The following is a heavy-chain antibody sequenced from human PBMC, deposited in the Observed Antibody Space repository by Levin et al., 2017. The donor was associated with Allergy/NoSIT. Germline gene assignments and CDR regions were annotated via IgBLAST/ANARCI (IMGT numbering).Heavy chain of an antibody. Sequence: SQTLSLTCTVSGGSISSGGYYWSWIRQHPGKGLEWIGYIYYSGSTYYNPSLKSRVTISVDTSKNQFSLKLSSVTAADTAVYYCARNRLNQLRGPGAYYFDYWGQGTLVTVSS. D-gene: IGHD2-2*01. CDR2: IYYSGST. J-gene: IGHJ4*02. CDR3: ARNRLNQLRGPGAYYFDY. V-gene: IGHV4-31*03. CDR1: GGSISSGGYY.